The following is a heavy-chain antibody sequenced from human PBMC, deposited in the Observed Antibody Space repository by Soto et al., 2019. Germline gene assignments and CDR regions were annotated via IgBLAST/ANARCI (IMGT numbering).Heavy chain of an antibody. CDR2: MNPNSGNT. D-gene: IGHD3-22*01. V-gene: IGHV1-8*01. CDR3: AISGYYYAEYYFDY. J-gene: IGHJ4*02. Sequence: ASVKVSCKDSGYTFTSYDINWVRQATGQGLEWMGWMNPNSGNTGYAQKFQGRVTMTRNTSISTAYMELSSLRSEDTAVYYCAISGYYYAEYYFDYWGQGTLVTVSS. CDR1: GYTFTSYD.